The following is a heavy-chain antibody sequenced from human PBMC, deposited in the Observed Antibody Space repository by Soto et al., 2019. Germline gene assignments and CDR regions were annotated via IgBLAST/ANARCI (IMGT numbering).Heavy chain of an antibody. D-gene: IGHD4-17*01. V-gene: IGHV1-69*02. CDR2: IIPILGIA. CDR1: GGTFSSYT. CDR3: ARGERTVPTEALDY. Sequence: QVQLVQSGAEVKKPGSSVKVSCKASGGTFSSYTISWVRQAPGQGLEWMGRIIPILGIANYGQKFQGRVTITADKSTSAAYMGLSSLRSEDTAVYYCARGERTVPTEALDYWGQGTLVTVSS. J-gene: IGHJ4*02.